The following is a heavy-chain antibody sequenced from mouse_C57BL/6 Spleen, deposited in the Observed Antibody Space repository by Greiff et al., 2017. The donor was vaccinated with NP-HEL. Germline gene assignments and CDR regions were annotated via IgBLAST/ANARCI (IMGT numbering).Heavy chain of an antibody. CDR2: IYPGDGDT. CDR1: GYAFSSYW. J-gene: IGHJ4*01. V-gene: IGHV1-80*01. CDR3: ARGPSTVPFMDY. Sequence: QVQLQQSGAELVKPGASVKISCKASGYAFSSYWMNWVKQRPGKGLEWIGQIYPGDGDTNYNGKFKGKATLTADKSSSTAYMQLSSLTSEDSAVYFCARGPSTVPFMDYWGQGTSVTVSS. D-gene: IGHD1-1*01.